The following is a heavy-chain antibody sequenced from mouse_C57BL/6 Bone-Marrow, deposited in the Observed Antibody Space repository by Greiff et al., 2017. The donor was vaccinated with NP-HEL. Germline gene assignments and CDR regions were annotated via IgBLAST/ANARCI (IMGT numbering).Heavy chain of an antibody. CDR3: ARCFTGAPAWFAY. CDR1: GFTFTDYY. V-gene: IGHV7-3*01. D-gene: IGHD4-1*01. Sequence: EVNVVESGGGLVQPGGSLSLSCAASGFTFTDYYMSWVRQPPGKALEWLGFIRNKANGYTTEYSASVKGRFTISRDNSQSILYLQMNALRAEDSATYYCARCFTGAPAWFAYWGQGTLVTVSA. CDR2: IRNKANGYTT. J-gene: IGHJ3*01.